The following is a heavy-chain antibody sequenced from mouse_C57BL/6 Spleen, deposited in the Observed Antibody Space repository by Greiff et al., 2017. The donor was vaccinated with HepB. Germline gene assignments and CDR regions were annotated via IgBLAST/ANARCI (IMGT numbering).Heavy chain of an antibody. V-gene: IGHV14-1*01. D-gene: IGHD3-2*02. Sequence: DVQLQESGAELVRPGASVKLSCTASGFNIKDYYMHWVKQRPEQGLEWIGRIDPEDGDTEYAPKFQGKATMTADTSSNTAYLQLSSLTSEDTAVDYRTTQGETAQADYWGQGSTLTVSS. CDR2: IDPEDGDT. CDR3: TTQGETAQADY. CDR1: GFNIKDYY. J-gene: IGHJ2*01.